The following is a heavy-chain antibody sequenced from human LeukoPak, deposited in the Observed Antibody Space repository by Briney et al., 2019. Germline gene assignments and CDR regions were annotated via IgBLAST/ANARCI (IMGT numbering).Heavy chain of an antibody. J-gene: IGHJ6*03. V-gene: IGHV4-61*02. Sequence: PSQTLSLTCTVSGGSISSGSYYWSWIRQPAGKGLEWIGRIYTSGSTNYNPSLKSRVTISVDTSKNQFSLKLSSVTAADTAVYYCATLNSGIYYNYYYYYMDVWGKGTTVTVSS. CDR3: ATLNSGIYYNYYYYYMDV. CDR2: IYTSGST. CDR1: GGSISSGSYY. D-gene: IGHD1-26*01.